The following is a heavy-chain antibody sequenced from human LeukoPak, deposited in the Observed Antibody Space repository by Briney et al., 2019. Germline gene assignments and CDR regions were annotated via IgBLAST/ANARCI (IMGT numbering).Heavy chain of an antibody. D-gene: IGHD3-3*01. J-gene: IGHJ5*02. CDR3: ASLPHSDFWSGSTYNWFDT. CDR1: GFTFSTYG. Sequence: GGSLRLSCAASGFTFSTYGMHWVRQAPGKGLEWVAVISYDGSNKYFTDSVKGRFTISRDNSKNTLYLQMSTLRVEDTAIYYCASLPHSDFWSGSTYNWFDTWGQGTLVTVSS. CDR2: ISYDGSNK. V-gene: IGHV3-30*03.